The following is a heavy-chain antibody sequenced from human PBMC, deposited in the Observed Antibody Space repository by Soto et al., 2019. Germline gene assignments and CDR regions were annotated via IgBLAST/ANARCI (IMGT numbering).Heavy chain of an antibody. V-gene: IGHV1-18*01. J-gene: IGHJ3*02. Sequence: ASVKVSCKASGYTFTRYGISWVRQAPGQGLEWMGWISAYNGNTNYAQKLQGRVTKTTDTSKRTAYMELKSLRSDDTAVYYCARGNLPAAINGAFDIWGQGTMVTVSS. CDR1: GYTFTRYG. CDR3: ARGNLPAAINGAFDI. D-gene: IGHD2-2*02. CDR2: ISAYNGNT.